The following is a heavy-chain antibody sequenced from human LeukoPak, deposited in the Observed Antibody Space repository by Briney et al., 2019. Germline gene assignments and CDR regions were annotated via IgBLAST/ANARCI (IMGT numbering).Heavy chain of an antibody. J-gene: IGHJ4*02. Sequence: ASVKVSCKASGGTFSSYAISWVRQAPGQGLEWMGGIIPIFGTANYAQKFQGRVTITTDESTSTAYMELSSLRSEDTAVYYCASSGGSHPRTNFDYWGQGTLVTVSS. CDR3: ASSGGSHPRTNFDY. CDR2: IIPIFGTA. CDR1: GGTFSSYA. D-gene: IGHD2-15*01. V-gene: IGHV1-69*05.